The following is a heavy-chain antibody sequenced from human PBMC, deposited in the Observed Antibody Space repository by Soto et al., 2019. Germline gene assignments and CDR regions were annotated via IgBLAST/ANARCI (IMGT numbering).Heavy chain of an antibody. CDR2: ISGSGGTT. CDR3: AKTPRQWLVYFDY. CDR1: GFTFSNYA. Sequence: EVQLLESGGGLVQPGGSLRLSCAASGFTFSNYAIAWVRQAPGKGLEWVSGISGSGGTTYYADSVKGRFTISRDNSKDTRRLQMNSLRAEDTAVYYWAKTPRQWLVYFDYWGQGALVTVSS. D-gene: IGHD6-19*01. V-gene: IGHV3-23*01. J-gene: IGHJ4*02.